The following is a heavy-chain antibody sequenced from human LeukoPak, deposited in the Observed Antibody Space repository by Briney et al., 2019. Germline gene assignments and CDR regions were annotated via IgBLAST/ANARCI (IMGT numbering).Heavy chain of an antibody. V-gene: IGHV1-69-2*01. J-gene: IGHJ4*02. CDR2: VDPEDGET. CDR3: ARGFLEWLPLVY. D-gene: IGHD3-3*01. Sequence: ASVKVSCKVSGYTFTDYYMHWVQQAPGKGLEWMGLVDPEDGETIYAEKFQGRVTITADTSTDTAYMELSSLRSEDTAVYYCARGFLEWLPLVYWGQGTLVTVSS. CDR1: GYTFTDYY.